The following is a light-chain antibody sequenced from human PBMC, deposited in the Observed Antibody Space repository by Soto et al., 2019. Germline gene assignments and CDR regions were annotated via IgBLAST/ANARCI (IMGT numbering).Light chain of an antibody. V-gene: IGKV3D-15*01. J-gene: IGKJ3*01. Sequence: EIVLTQSPGTLSLSPGERATLSCRASQSVISTYFAWYQHKPGQAPRLLIYATSTRATGVPDRFSGSGSGTEFTLTISSLQSEDFAVYYCQQYNNWPPVTFGPGTKVDI. CDR2: ATS. CDR1: QSVISTY. CDR3: QQYNNWPPVT.